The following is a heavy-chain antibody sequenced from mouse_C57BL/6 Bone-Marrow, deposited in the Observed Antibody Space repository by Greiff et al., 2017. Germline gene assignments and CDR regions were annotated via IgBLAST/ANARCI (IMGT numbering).Heavy chain of an antibody. D-gene: IGHD3-2*02. J-gene: IGHJ4*01. V-gene: IGHV1-26*01. CDR1: GYTFTDYY. Sequence: VQLQQSGPELVKPGASVKISCKASGYTFTDYYMNWVKQSPGKSLEWIGDINPNNGGTSYNQKFKGKATLTVDKSSSTAYMELRSRTSEDSAVYYCARKDSSGYIYAMDYWGQGTSVTVSS. CDR2: INPNNGGT. CDR3: ARKDSSGYIYAMDY.